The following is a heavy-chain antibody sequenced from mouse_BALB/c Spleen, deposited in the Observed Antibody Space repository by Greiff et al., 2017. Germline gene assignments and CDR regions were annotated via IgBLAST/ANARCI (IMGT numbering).Heavy chain of an antibody. CDR1: GYTFTDYW. V-gene: IGHV1-69*01. J-gene: IGHJ3*01. Sequence: QVQLQQPGAELVMPGASVKMSCKASGYTFTDYWMHWVKQRPGQGLEWIGAIDTSDSYTSYNQKFKGKATLTVDESSSTAYMQLSSLTSEDSAVYYCARGLTVSFAYWGQGTLVTVSA. CDR3: ARGLTVSFAY. CDR2: IDTSDSYT. D-gene: IGHD4-1*01.